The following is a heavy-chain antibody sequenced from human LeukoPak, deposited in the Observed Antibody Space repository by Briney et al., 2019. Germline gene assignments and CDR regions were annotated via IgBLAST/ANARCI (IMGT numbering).Heavy chain of an antibody. D-gene: IGHD4-23*01. V-gene: IGHV3-53*01. CDR1: GFTVSSNY. J-gene: IGHJ4*02. CDR2: IYSGGST. CDR3: AKDLRLSVGTSPFDY. Sequence: GGSLRLSCAASGFTVSSNYMSWVRQAPGKGLEWVSVIYSGGSTYYADSVKGRFTISRDNSKNTLYLQMNSPRADDTALYYCAKDLRLSVGTSPFDYWGQGALVTVSS.